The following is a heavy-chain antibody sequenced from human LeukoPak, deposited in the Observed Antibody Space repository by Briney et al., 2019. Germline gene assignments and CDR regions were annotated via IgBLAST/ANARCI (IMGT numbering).Heavy chain of an antibody. J-gene: IGHJ3*02. D-gene: IGHD2-2*01. Sequence: PGGSLRLSCAASGFTFSTYSMNWVRQAPGKGLEWVSSISSSSGYIYYADSMKGRFTISRDNAKNSLYLQMNSLRAEDTAVYYCAGGSLLWGAFDIWGQGTMVTVSS. V-gene: IGHV3-21*01. CDR3: AGGSLLWGAFDI. CDR1: GFTFSTYS. CDR2: ISSSSGYI.